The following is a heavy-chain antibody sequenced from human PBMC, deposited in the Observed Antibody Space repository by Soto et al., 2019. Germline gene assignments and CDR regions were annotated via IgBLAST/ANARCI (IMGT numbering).Heavy chain of an antibody. V-gene: IGHV4-38-2*01. Sequence: SXALSLTCAFSGYSISIGYYWGWIRQPPGKGLEWIGSIYHSGSTYYNPSLKSRVTISVDTSKNQFSLKLSSVTAADTAVYYCASQVIVVVVAPTGPVGFDPWGQGTLVTVS. J-gene: IGHJ5*02. CDR2: IYHSGST. D-gene: IGHD2-15*01. CDR3: ASQVIVVVVAPTGPVGFDP. CDR1: GYSISIGYY.